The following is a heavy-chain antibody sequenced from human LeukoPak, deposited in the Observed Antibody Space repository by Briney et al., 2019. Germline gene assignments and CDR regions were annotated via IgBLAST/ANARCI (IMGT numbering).Heavy chain of an antibody. D-gene: IGHD1-26*01. CDR2: ISYDGSNK. Sequence: GGSLRLSCAASGFSFSHYALHWVRQAPGKGLEWVAVISYDGSNKYYADSVKGRFTISRDNSRNTLYLQMNSLRAEDTAVYYCAKLSIVGARRGFDYWGQGTLVTVSS. CDR1: GFSFSHYA. J-gene: IGHJ4*02. CDR3: AKLSIVGARRGFDY. V-gene: IGHV3-30*18.